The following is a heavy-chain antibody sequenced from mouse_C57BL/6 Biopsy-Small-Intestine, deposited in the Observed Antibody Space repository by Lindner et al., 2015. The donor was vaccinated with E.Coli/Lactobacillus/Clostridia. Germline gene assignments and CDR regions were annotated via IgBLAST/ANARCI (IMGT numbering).Heavy chain of an antibody. CDR2: ISSGSSTI. J-gene: IGHJ4*01. CDR1: GFTFSDYG. CDR3: ARPHCYAMDY. Sequence: VQLQESGGGLVKPGGSLKLSCAASGFTFSDYGMHWVRQAPEKGLEWVAYISSGSSTIYYADTVKGRFTISRDNAKNTLFLQMTSLRSEDTAMYYCARPHCYAMDYWGRGTSVTVSS. V-gene: IGHV5-17*01.